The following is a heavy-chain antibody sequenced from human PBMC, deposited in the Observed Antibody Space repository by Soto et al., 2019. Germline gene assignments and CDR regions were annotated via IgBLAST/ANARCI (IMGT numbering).Heavy chain of an antibody. J-gene: IGHJ6*02. CDR2: IHYSGSI. V-gene: IGHV4-30-4*01. D-gene: IGHD2-21*02. CDR1: GGSISTDHYH. Sequence: QVQLQESGPGLVRPSQTLSLTCTVSGGSISTDHYHWTWIRQAPGKGLEWIGYIHYSGSIQFNPSLQSRVSRSVDTSKTLFSLRLSSVTAADTAVYFCAREDDGGDRDYYGLDVWGQGTTVTVSS. CDR3: AREDDGGDRDYYGLDV.